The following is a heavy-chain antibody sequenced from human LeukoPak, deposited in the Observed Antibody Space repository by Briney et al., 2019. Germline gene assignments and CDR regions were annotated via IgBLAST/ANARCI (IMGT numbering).Heavy chain of an antibody. CDR1: GYTFTSYG. J-gene: IGHJ4*02. Sequence: ASVKVSCKASGYTFTSYGISWVRQAPGQGLEWMGWISTYNGNTNYAQRLQDRVTMTTDTSTSTAYMELRSLRSDDTAIYYCARDLGDVLNYWGQGTLVTVSS. CDR3: ARDLGDVLNY. CDR2: ISTYNGNT. V-gene: IGHV1-18*01. D-gene: IGHD3-16*01.